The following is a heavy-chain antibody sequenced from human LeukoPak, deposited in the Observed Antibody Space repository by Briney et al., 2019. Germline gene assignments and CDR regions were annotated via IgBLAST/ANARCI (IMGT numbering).Heavy chain of an antibody. Sequence: ASVTVSCTASGYTFTGYYMHWVRQAPGQGLEWMGWINPNSGGTNYAQKFQGRVTMTRDTSISTAYMELSRLRSDDTAVYYCARDLGVVTAHNWFDPWGQGTLVTVSS. J-gene: IGHJ5*02. CDR1: GYTFTGYY. CDR2: INPNSGGT. D-gene: IGHD2-21*02. V-gene: IGHV1-2*02. CDR3: ARDLGVVTAHNWFDP.